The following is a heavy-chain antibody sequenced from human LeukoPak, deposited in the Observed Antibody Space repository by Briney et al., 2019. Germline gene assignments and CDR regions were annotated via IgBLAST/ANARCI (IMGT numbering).Heavy chain of an antibody. J-gene: IGHJ4*02. CDR3: AHDSPGNYGFDY. CDR2: IYGNDNK. Sequence: SGPTLVNPTQTLTPTCTFSGFSLSTSGVGVAWIRQPPGKALEWLALIYGNDNKRYSPSLKSRLTITKDTSENQVVLRMTSMDPVDTATYYCAHDSPGNYGFDYWGQGTLVTVSS. D-gene: IGHD3-16*01. V-gene: IGHV2-5*01. CDR1: GFSLSTSGVG.